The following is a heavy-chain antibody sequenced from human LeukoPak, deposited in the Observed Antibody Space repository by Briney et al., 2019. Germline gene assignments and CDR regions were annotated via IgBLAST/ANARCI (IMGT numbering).Heavy chain of an antibody. CDR1: GYSFTSYW. CDR3: ARPRDSSSWMPNAFDI. V-gene: IGHV5-51*01. J-gene: IGHJ3*02. Sequence: GESLKISCKGSGYSFTSYWIGWVRQMPGKGLEWMGIIYPGDSDTRYSPSFQGQVTISADKSISTAYLQWSSLKASDTAMYYCARPRDSSSWMPNAFDIWGQGTMVTVSS. CDR2: IYPGDSDT. D-gene: IGHD6-13*01.